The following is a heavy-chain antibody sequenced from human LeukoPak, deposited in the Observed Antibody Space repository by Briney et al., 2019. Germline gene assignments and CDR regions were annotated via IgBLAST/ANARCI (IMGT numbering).Heavy chain of an antibody. CDR2: IRYDGSNK. CDR1: GFTFSNYG. Sequence: GGSLRLSCAASGFTFSNYGMHWVRQAPGKGLEWVAFIRYDGSNKDYTDTVKGRFTMSRDNSKNMLYLQMHSLRPEDTAVYFCAEGLSWGIDYWGQGNLVTVSS. CDR3: AEGLSWGIDY. V-gene: IGHV3-30*02. J-gene: IGHJ4*02. D-gene: IGHD3-16*01.